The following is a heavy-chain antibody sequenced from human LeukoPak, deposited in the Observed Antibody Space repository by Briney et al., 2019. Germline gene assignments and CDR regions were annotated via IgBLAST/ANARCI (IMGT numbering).Heavy chain of an antibody. V-gene: IGHV4-39*01. CDR2: IYYSGTT. D-gene: IGHD3-10*01. Sequence: SETLSLTCTVSGGSISSSGYYWGWIRQPPGKGLEWIATIYYSGTTYYNPSLKSRVTISVDTSKNQFSLNLSSVTAADTAVYYCARQKGNFDYWGQGTLVTVSS. J-gene: IGHJ4*02. CDR1: GGSISSSGYY. CDR3: ARQKGNFDY.